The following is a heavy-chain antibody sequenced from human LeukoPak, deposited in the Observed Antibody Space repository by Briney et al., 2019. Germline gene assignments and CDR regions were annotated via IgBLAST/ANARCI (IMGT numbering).Heavy chain of an antibody. CDR2: IYYSGST. CDR1: GGSISSYY. Sequence: PSETLSLTCTVSGGSISSYYWSWIRQPPGKGLEWIGYIYYSGSTNYNPSLKSRVTISVDTSKNQFSLKLSSVTAADTAVYYCARGVGTRRHFDYWGQGTLVTVSS. V-gene: IGHV4-59*01. CDR3: ARGVGTRRHFDY. J-gene: IGHJ4*02. D-gene: IGHD1-1*01.